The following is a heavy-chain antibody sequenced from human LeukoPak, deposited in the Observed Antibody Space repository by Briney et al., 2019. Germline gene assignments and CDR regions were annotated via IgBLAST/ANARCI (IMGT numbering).Heavy chain of an antibody. J-gene: IGHJ4*02. CDR2: IGTSSSII. CDR3: ARHDYAGNSGDY. CDR1: GFSFSSYS. V-gene: IGHV3-48*02. D-gene: IGHD4-23*01. Sequence: GGSRRLSCAASGFSFSSYSMNWVRQTPGKGLEWVSYIGTSSSIIYYADSVKGRFTISRDNAKNSLYLQMNSLRDEDTAVYYCARHDYAGNSGDYWGQGTLVTVSS.